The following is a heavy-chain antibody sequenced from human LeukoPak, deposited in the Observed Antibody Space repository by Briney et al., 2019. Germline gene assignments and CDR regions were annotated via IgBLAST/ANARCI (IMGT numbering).Heavy chain of an antibody. J-gene: IGHJ6*02. Sequence: GASVKVSCKTSGGTFSTSAITWVRQAPGQGLEWMGRIIPVLNITTYAQRFQGRVTITADTSTSTVYMELSSLRSEETAVYYCARDQGLTAPPPYGLDVWGQGTMVTVSS. CDR3: ARDQGLTAPPPYGLDV. D-gene: IGHD5-18*01. V-gene: IGHV1-69*04. CDR1: GGTFSTSA. CDR2: IIPVLNIT.